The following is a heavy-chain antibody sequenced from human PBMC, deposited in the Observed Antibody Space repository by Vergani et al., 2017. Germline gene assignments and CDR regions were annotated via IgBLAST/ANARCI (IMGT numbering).Heavy chain of an antibody. V-gene: IGHV3-64*01. CDR3: ARQLRTARSGILHAFDI. CDR1: GFSFGSYG. CDR2: IGNYGGSI. J-gene: IGHJ3*02. Sequence: VQLVESGGNVVQSGTSLRLSCAASGFSFGSYGMHWVRQGPGKGLEFVSGIGNYGGSIQYGNSVKGRFIISRDNSKRTVFLQMGSLTTEDTGVYYCARQLRTARSGILHAFDIWGHGTLVTVSS. D-gene: IGHD1-1*01.